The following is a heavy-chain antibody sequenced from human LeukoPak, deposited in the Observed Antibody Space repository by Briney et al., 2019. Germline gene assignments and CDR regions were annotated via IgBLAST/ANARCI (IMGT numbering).Heavy chain of an antibody. CDR1: GFTFTSSA. CDR3: AAGSLLDYYYYGMDV. Sequence: VASVKVSCEASGFTFTSSAVQWVRQARGQRLEWIGWIVVGSGNTNYAQKFQERVTITRDMSTSTAYMELSSLRSEDTAVYYCAAGSLLDYYYYGMDVWGQGTTVTVSS. J-gene: IGHJ6*02. CDR2: IVVGSGNT. V-gene: IGHV1-58*01.